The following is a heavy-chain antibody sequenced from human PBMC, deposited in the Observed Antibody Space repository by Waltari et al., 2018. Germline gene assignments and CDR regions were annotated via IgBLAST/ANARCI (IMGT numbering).Heavy chain of an antibody. Sequence: QVQLVQSGAEVKKPGASVKVSCKVSGYTLTELSRHWVGQAPGKGLEWMGGFDPEDGETIYAQKFQGRVTMTEDTSTDTAYMELSSLRSEDTAVYYCATDSGIVGATGGAFDIWGQGTMVTVSS. CDR2: FDPEDGET. CDR1: GYTLTELS. D-gene: IGHD1-26*01. V-gene: IGHV1-24*01. J-gene: IGHJ3*02. CDR3: ATDSGIVGATGGAFDI.